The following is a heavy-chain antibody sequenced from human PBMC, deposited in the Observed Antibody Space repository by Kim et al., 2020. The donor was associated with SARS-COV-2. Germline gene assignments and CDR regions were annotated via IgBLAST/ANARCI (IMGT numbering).Heavy chain of an antibody. J-gene: IGHJ6*02. CDR2: IYSGGNT. Sequence: GGSLRLSCAASGFTVSNNYINWVRQAPEKGLEWVSVIYSGGNTYYADSVKGRFIISRDNSKNTLYLQMNGLRADDTAVYYCCRKDVWGQGTTVTVSS. V-gene: IGHV3-66*01. CDR1: GFTVSNNY. CDR3: CRKDV.